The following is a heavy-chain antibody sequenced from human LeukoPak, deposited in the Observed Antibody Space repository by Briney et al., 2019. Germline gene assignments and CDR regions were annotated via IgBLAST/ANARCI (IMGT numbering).Heavy chain of an antibody. D-gene: IGHD7-27*01. CDR1: GFTFSSYA. CDR3: AKDRQGSQSSGEDY. J-gene: IGHJ4*02. V-gene: IGHV3-30*02. Sequence: GGSLRLSCAASGFTFSSYAMHWVRQAPGKGLEWVALIRYDGSSKYYADSVQGRFTISRDNSNNTLYLQMNSLRAEDTAVYYCAKDRQGSQSSGEDYWGQGTLVTVSS. CDR2: IRYDGSSK.